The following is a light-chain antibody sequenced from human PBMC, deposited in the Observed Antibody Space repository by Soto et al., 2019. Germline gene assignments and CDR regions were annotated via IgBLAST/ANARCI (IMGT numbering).Light chain of an antibody. Sequence: EIVMTQSPATLSVSPGERATLSCRASQSVSSNLAWYQQKPGQAPRFLISDASTRATGIPARFSGSGSGTDFTLTISSLQSEDFAVYFCLQYNGWPRTFGQGTKVEIK. V-gene: IGKV3-15*01. CDR1: QSVSSN. CDR2: DAS. J-gene: IGKJ1*01. CDR3: LQYNGWPRT.